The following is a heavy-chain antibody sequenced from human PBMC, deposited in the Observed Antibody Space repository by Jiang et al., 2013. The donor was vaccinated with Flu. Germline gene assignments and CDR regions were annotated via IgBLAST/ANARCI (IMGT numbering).Heavy chain of an antibody. D-gene: IGHD3-3*01. CDR1: GFTLSNYA. CDR2: ISGSGGNT. Sequence: QLVESGGGLEQPGGSLRLSCAASGFTLSNYAMSWVRQAPGKGLEWVSAISGSGGNTYYADSVKGRFTISRDNSKNTLFLQMNSLRAEDTAVYYCAKEAYDFWSGYYFVNWGQGTLVTVSS. V-gene: IGHV3-23*04. CDR3: AKEAYDFWSGYYFVN. J-gene: IGHJ4*02.